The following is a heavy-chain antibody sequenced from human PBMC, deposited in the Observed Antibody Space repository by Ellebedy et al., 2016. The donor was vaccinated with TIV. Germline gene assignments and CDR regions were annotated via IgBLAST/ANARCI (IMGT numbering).Heavy chain of an antibody. V-gene: IGHV4-4*07. J-gene: IGHJ4*02. CDR3: STDLYLYTSSPA. CDR2: TYPTGNT. Sequence: MPSETLSLTCTVSGASIRGSYWSWARQPAGKGLKWIGRTYPTGNTNYKPSLNSRVTMSADTYTNQLSLRLGSVSAADSAIYYCSTDLYLYTSSPAWGQGILVSVSS. D-gene: IGHD2-2*02. CDR1: GASIRGSY.